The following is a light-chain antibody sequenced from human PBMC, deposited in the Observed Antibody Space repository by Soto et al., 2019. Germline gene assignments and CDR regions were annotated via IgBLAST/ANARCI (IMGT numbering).Light chain of an antibody. CDR3: HQYNNFWT. J-gene: IGKJ1*01. CDR2: KAS. V-gene: IGKV1-5*03. Sequence: DIQMTQSPSTLSGSVGDRVTITFRASQAISSWLAWYQQKPGKAPKLLIYKASTLKSGVPSRFSGSGSGTEFTLTISSLQSEDFGLYYCHQYNNFWTFGQGTKVDIK. CDR1: QAISSW.